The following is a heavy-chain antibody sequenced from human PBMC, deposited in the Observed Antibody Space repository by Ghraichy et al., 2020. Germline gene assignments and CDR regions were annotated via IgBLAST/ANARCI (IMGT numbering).Heavy chain of an antibody. V-gene: IGHV2-70*04. CDR1: GFSLRSSGMR. CDR2: IDWDDDT. D-gene: IGHD1-26*01. Sequence: SGPTLVKPTETLTLTCTFAGFSLRSSGMRVSWIRQPPGKALEWLANIDWDDDTLYKTSLKTRLTISKDTSTNQVFLTISNVDPVDTATYFCVRYNVFSGSHIYDPWGQGTLVTVSS. J-gene: IGHJ5*02. CDR3: VRYNVFSGSHIYDP.